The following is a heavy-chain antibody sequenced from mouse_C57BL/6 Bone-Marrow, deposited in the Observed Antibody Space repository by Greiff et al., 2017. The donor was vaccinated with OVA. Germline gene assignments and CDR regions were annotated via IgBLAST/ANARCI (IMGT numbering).Heavy chain of an antibody. V-gene: IGHV1-59*01. Sequence: VQLQQPGAELVRPGTSVKLSCKASGYTFTSYWMHWVKQRPGQGLEWIGVIDPSDSYTNYNQKFKGKATLTVDTSSSPAYMQLSSLTSEDSAVDYCARADYYGSSYVAYWGQGTLVTVSA. J-gene: IGHJ3*01. CDR1: GYTFTSYW. CDR2: IDPSDSYT. CDR3: ARADYYGSSYVAY. D-gene: IGHD1-1*01.